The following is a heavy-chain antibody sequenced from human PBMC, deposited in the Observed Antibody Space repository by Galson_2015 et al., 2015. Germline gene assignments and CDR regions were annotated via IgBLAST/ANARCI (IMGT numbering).Heavy chain of an antibody. J-gene: IGHJ6*02. Sequence: SETLSLTCTISGDSISTIKWWAWVRQPPGKGLEWIGEVYHSGNTNYNPSLQSRVTISVDKSNNQFSLRLTSVTVADTAVYYCARSDPRRTAYDFWGQGQYALDVWGQGTTIIVSS. V-gene: IGHV4-4*02. D-gene: IGHD3-3*01. CDR2: VYHSGNT. CDR1: GDSISTIKW. CDR3: ARSDPRRTAYDFWGQGQYALDV.